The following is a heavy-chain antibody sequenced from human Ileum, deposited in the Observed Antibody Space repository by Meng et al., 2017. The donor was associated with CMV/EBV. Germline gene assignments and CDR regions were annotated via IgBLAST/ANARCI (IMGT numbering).Heavy chain of an antibody. Sequence: QLQLQESGPGLVKPSAALSLTCLVFRGSINGYYWSWIRQPPGRGLEWIANIVSSGTTNYNPSLTSRVTISVDTSRNQLSLKLSSVTAADTAVYYCARESYSTGWFDYWGQGALVTVSS. CDR3: ARESYSTGWFDY. CDR2: IVSSGTT. J-gene: IGHJ4*02. CDR1: RGSINGYY. D-gene: IGHD6-19*01. V-gene: IGHV4-59*01.